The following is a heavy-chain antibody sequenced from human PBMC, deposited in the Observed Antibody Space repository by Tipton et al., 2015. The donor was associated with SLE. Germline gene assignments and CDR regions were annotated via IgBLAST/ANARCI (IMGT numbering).Heavy chain of an antibody. Sequence: SLRLSCAASGFTFSSYEMNWVRQAPGKGLEWVSYISSSGSTIYYADSVKGRFTISRDNAKNSLYLQMNSLRAEDTAVYYCARGGGSSPSAFVIWGQGTMVTVSS. CDR1: GFTFSSYE. D-gene: IGHD6-6*01. J-gene: IGHJ3*02. V-gene: IGHV3-48*03. CDR3: ARGGGSSPSAFVI. CDR2: ISSSGSTI.